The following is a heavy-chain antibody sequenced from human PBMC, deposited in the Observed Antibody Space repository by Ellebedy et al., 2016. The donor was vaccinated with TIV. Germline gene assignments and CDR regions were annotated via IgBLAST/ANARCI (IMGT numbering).Heavy chain of an antibody. D-gene: IGHD6-6*01. CDR1: GFTFNYFW. V-gene: IGHV3-7*02. J-gene: IGHJ4*02. Sequence: GESLKISCAASGFTFNYFWMTWVRQAPGQGLEWVANIKHDGSEKSYVDSVKGRFTISRDNARNSLSLQMNSLRAEDTAVYSCAVQGPAARQADWGQGTLVTVSS. CDR2: IKHDGSEK. CDR3: AVQGPAARQAD.